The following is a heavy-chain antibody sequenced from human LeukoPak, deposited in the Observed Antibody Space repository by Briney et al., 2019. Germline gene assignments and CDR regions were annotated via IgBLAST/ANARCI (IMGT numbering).Heavy chain of an antibody. CDR2: INPSGGST. CDR1: GCTFTSYY. Sequence: ASVKVSCKASGCTFTSYYMHWVRQAPGQGLEWMGIINPSGGSTSYAQKFQGRVTMTRDMSTSTVYMELSSLRSEDTAVYYCARDSSSPHTFDYWGQGTLVTVSS. J-gene: IGHJ4*02. V-gene: IGHV1-46*01. CDR3: ARDSSSPHTFDY. D-gene: IGHD6-6*01.